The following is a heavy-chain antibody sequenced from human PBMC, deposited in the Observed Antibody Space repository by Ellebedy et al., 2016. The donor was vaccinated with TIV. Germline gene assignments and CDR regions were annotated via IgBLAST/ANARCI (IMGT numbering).Heavy chain of an antibody. V-gene: IGHV1-69*13. CDR3: ARGGAYYHRYFVD. Sequence: SVKVSCKASGGTFNSHAISWVRQAPGQGLEWMGGITGMFRTVNYAQKFQGRVTITADEFMTTAYMELSSLRSEDTAVYYCARGGAYYHRYFVDWGQGTLVTVSS. J-gene: IGHJ4*02. D-gene: IGHD3-10*01. CDR2: ITGMFRTV. CDR1: GGTFNSHA.